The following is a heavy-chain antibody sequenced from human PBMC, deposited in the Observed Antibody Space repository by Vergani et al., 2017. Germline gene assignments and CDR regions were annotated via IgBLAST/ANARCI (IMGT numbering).Heavy chain of an antibody. J-gene: IGHJ6*02. V-gene: IGHV1-46*01. D-gene: IGHD2/OR15-2a*01. Sequence: QVQLVQSGAEVKKPGASVKVSCKASGYTFTSYYMHWVRQAPGQGLEWMGIINPSGGSTSYAQKFQGRVTMTRDTSISTAYMELSRLRSDDTAVYYCARGPVFSSGMDVWGQGTTVTVSS. CDR2: INPSGGST. CDR1: GYTFTSYY. CDR3: ARGPVFSSGMDV.